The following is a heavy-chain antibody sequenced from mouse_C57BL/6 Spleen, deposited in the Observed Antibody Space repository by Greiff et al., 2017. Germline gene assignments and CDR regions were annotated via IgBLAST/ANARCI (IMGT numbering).Heavy chain of an antibody. CDR2: IDPSDSET. Sequence: VQLQQPGAELVRPGSSVKLSCKASGYTFTSYWMHWVKQRPIQGLDWIGNIDPSDSETHYNQKFKDKATLTVDKSSSTAYMQLSSLTAEDSAVYDCARDYGSSFSFDDWGQGTTLTVSS. J-gene: IGHJ2*01. CDR3: ARDYGSSFSFDD. V-gene: IGHV1-52*01. CDR1: GYTFTSYW. D-gene: IGHD1-1*01.